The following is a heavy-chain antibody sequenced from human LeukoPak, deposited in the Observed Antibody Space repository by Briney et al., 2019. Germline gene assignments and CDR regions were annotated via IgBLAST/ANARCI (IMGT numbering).Heavy chain of an antibody. D-gene: IGHD6-13*01. CDR2: ISAYNGNT. CDR3: ARVGYSSSWGYFDY. Sequence: ASVKVSCKASGYIFTNFGISWVRQARGQGLEWMGWISAYNGNTNYAQKLQGRVTMTTDTSTSTAYMELRRLRSDDTAVYYCARVGYSSSWGYFDYWGQGTLVTVSS. CDR1: GYIFTNFG. J-gene: IGHJ4*02. V-gene: IGHV1-18*01.